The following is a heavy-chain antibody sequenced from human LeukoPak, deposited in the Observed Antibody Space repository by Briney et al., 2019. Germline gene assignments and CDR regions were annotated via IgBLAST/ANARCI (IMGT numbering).Heavy chain of an antibody. D-gene: IGHD5-12*01. Sequence: ASVKVSCKASGYTFTSCDINWVRQATGQGLEWMGWMNPNSGNTGYGQSFQGRITMTRDISIGTAYMELSNLTSEETAIYYCTRGSSGRRDNWGQGTQVTVSA. CDR1: GYTFTSCD. CDR3: TRGSSGRRDN. J-gene: IGHJ4*02. V-gene: IGHV1-8*01. CDR2: MNPNSGNT.